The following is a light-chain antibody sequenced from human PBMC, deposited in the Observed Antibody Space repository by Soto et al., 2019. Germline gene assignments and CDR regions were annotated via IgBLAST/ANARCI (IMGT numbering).Light chain of an antibody. V-gene: IGKV1-39*01. CDR3: QQSYSTPLT. CDR2: AAS. Sequence: DIQMTQSPSSLSASVGDRVTITCRASQSISSYLNWYHQKPGKAPKLLIYAASSLQSGVPSRFSGSGSGTDSTLTISSLQPEDFATYYCQQSYSTPLTFGGGTKVEIK. J-gene: IGKJ4*01. CDR1: QSISSY.